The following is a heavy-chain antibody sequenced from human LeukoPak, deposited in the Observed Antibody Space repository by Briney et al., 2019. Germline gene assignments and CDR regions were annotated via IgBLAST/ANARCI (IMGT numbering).Heavy chain of an antibody. CDR1: GFTFSSYA. J-gene: IGHJ4*02. CDR3: AKETSSSWYSDY. D-gene: IGHD6-13*01. CDR2: ISVSGGST. V-gene: IGHV3-23*01. Sequence: GGSLRLSCAAYGFTFSSYAMSWVRQAPGKGLEWVSAISVSGGSTYYADSVKGRFTISSDHSKNTLYLQMNSLTAEDTAVYYCAKETSSSWYSDYWGQGTLVTVSS.